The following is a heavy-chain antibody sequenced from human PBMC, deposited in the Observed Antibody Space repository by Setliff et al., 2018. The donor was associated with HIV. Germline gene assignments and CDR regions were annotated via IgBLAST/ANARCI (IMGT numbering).Heavy chain of an antibody. Sequence: PSETLSLTCTVSGGSISSGSYYWSWIRQPAGKGLEWIGRIYTSGSTNYNPSLKSRVTISVGTSKNQFSLKLSSVTAADTAVYYCARAPITMIVVVNYGMDVWGQGTTVTVS. J-gene: IGHJ6*02. CDR1: GGSISSGSYY. CDR2: IYTSGST. D-gene: IGHD3-22*01. CDR3: ARAPITMIVVVNYGMDV. V-gene: IGHV4-61*02.